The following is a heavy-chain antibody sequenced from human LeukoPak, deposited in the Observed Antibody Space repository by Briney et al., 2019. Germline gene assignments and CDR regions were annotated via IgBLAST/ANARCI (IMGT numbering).Heavy chain of an antibody. CDR3: ARFTAVAGGFDY. Sequence: SETLSLTCAVYGGSFSGYYWSWIRKPPGKGLEWIGEINHSGSTNYNPSLKSRVTISVDTSKNQFSLKLSSATAADTAVYYCARFTAVAGGFDYWGQGTLVTVSS. D-gene: IGHD6-19*01. CDR2: INHSGST. V-gene: IGHV4-34*01. J-gene: IGHJ4*02. CDR1: GGSFSGYY.